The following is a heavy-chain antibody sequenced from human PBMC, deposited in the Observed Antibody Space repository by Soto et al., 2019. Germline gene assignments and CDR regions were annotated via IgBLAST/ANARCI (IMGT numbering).Heavy chain of an antibody. V-gene: IGHV3-53*01. CDR1: GFTVSSKY. J-gene: IGHJ5*02. CDR3: ARELPPDL. CDR2: IWSAGLT. D-gene: IGHD2-15*01. Sequence: GSLRLCCAASGFTVSSKYMNWVRQAPVKGLEWVSIIWSAGLTYYADSVRGRFTISRDISKNILFLQMNNLRAEDSAIYYCARELPPDLWGQGTLVTVSS.